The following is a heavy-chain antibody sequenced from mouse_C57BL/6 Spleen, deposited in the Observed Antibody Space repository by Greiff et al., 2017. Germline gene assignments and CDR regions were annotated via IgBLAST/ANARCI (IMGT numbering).Heavy chain of an antibody. CDR3: ERRGDGCNWFAY. Sequence: EVLLLESGGGLVKPGGSLKLSCAASGFTFSSYAMPWVRQTPEQRLEWVATISDGGSYTYYPDNVKGLFTISRDNAKNNLYLHMSHLKSEDTAVYYCERRGDGCNWFAYWGQETLVTVSA. CDR1: GFTFSSYA. V-gene: IGHV5-4*01. J-gene: IGHJ3*01. CDR2: ISDGGSYT. D-gene: IGHD2-3*01.